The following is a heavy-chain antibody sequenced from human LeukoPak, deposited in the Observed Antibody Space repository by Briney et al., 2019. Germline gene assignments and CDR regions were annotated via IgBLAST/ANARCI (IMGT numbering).Heavy chain of an antibody. Sequence: PGGSLRLSCAASGFTVSSNYMSWDRQAPGKGLEWVSIIYSGGSTYYADSVKGRFTISRDNSKNTLYLQMNSLRAEDTAVYYCATGRIAAADRNDYWGQGTLVTVSS. D-gene: IGHD6-13*01. CDR1: GFTVSSNY. V-gene: IGHV3-66*02. CDR3: ATGRIAAADRNDY. CDR2: IYSGGST. J-gene: IGHJ4*02.